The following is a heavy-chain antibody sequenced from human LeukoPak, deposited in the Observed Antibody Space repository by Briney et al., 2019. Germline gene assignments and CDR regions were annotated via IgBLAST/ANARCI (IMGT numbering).Heavy chain of an antibody. Sequence: GGSLRLSCAASGFTFSTYAVSWVRQAPGKGLEWVSVVSGTGGRTYYADSVKGRFTISRDNSKNTLYLQMNSLRAEDTALYYCVKASSSSPQYNWFDAWGQGTLVTVSS. CDR3: VKASSSSPQYNWFDA. V-gene: IGHV3-23*01. CDR1: GFTFSTYA. CDR2: VSGTGGRT. J-gene: IGHJ5*02. D-gene: IGHD6-6*01.